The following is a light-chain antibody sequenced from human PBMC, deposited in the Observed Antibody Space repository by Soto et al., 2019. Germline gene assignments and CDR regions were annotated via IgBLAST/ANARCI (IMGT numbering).Light chain of an antibody. V-gene: IGKV1-8*01. CDR1: QGISSY. CDR3: QQYYSYPTWT. CDR2: AAS. Sequence: AIRMTQSPSSLSASTGDRVTITCRASQGISSYLAWYQQKPGKSPKLLIYAASTLQSGVPSRFSGSGSGTDFTLTISCLQSEDFATYYWQQYYSYPTWTVGQGTKVEIK. J-gene: IGKJ1*01.